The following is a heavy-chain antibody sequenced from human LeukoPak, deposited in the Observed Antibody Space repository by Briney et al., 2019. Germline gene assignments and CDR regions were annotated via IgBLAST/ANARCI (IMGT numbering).Heavy chain of an antibody. J-gene: IGHJ4*02. CDR2: ISSSGSTI. V-gene: IGHV3-11*01. Sequence: GGSLRLSCAASGFTFSDYYMSWIRQAPGQGLEWVSYISSSGSTIYYADSVKGRFTISRDNAKNSLYLQMNSLRAEDTAVYYCARVPADIVANPGDYWGQGTLVTVSS. CDR1: GFTFSDYY. D-gene: IGHD5-12*01. CDR3: ARVPADIVANPGDY.